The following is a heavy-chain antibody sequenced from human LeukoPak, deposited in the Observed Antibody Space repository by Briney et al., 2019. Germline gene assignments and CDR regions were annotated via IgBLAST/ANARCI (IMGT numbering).Heavy chain of an antibody. D-gene: IGHD3-3*01. CDR2: INQSGTT. J-gene: IGHJ4*02. Sequence: SETLSLTCAVYGGSFSDYHWNWVRQSPGKGLEWIGEINQSGTTTYNPSLKSRVTISVDTSKNQFSLKLTSVTAADTAVYFCATRSGYSFDYWGQGTLVTVSS. CDR1: GGSFSDYH. CDR3: ATRSGYSFDY. V-gene: IGHV4-34*01.